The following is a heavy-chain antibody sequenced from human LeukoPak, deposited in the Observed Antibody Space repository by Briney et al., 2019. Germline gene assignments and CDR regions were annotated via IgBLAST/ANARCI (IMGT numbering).Heavy chain of an antibody. V-gene: IGHV4-34*01. D-gene: IGHD5-24*01. J-gene: IGHJ4*02. CDR1: GGSFSGYY. CDR2: INHSGST. Sequence: SETLSLTCAVYGGSFSGYYWSWIRQPPGKGLEWIGEINHSGSTNYNPSLKSRVTISVDTSKDQFSLKLSSVTAADTAVYYCARGRGRWLQLNPFDYWGQGTLVTVSS. CDR3: ARGRGRWLQLNPFDY.